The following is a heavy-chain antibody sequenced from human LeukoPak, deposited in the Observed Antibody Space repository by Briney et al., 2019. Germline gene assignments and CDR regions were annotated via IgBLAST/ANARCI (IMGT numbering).Heavy chain of an antibody. CDR1: GYTFTGYY. Sequence: ASVKVSCKASGYTFTGYYMNWVRQAPGQGLEWMGRINTNSGGTNYPQKLEGRVTMTRDTAINTAYMKLSSVSTDDKPVDYSARGTLDYWGQGTLVTAST. CDR2: INTNSGGT. D-gene: IGHD1/OR15-1a*01. CDR3: ARGTLDY. V-gene: IGHV1-2*06. J-gene: IGHJ4*02.